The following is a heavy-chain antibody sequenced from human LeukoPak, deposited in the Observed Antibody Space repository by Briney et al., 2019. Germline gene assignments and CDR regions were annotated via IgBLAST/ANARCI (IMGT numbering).Heavy chain of an antibody. CDR1: GFTFSSYG. J-gene: IGHJ4*02. CDR2: ISGSGGST. CDR3: ARDGYDYGIDY. V-gene: IGHV3-23*01. D-gene: IGHD5-12*01. Sequence: GGSLRLSCAASGFTFSSYGMHWVRQAPGKGLEWVSAISGSGGSTYYADSVKGRFTISRDDSKNTLYLQMNSLRAEDTAVYYCARDGYDYGIDYWGQGTLVTVSS.